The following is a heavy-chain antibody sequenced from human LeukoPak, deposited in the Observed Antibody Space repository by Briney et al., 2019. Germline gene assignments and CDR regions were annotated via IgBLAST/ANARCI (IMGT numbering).Heavy chain of an antibody. V-gene: IGHV3-11*03. Sequence: PGGSLRLSCAASGFTVSSNYMSWIRQAPGKGLVWVSYISVRGTSATSADSVKGRFTISRDNAKNVLYLQMNSLRPDDTAMYYCARRRAYCSSTSCYSFDYWGQGTPVTVSS. CDR1: GFTVSSNY. D-gene: IGHD2-2*01. J-gene: IGHJ4*02. CDR3: ARRRAYCSSTSCYSFDY. CDR2: ISVRGTSA.